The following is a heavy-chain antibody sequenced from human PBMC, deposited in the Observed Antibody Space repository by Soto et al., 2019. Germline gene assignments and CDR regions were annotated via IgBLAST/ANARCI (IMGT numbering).Heavy chain of an antibody. D-gene: IGHD2-15*01. CDR2: SCYSGST. V-gene: IGHV4-59*12. CDR1: GGSISSYY. Sequence: QVQLQESGPGLVKPSETLSLTCTVSGGSISSYYWSWIRQPPGKGLEWIGYSCYSGSTNYNPSLKSRLPILVDTPKNQSSLHLLSVPPADTAVYYCARDQKRGYCSCGSCYSTSYYYIDLWGKGTTVTVSS. J-gene: IGHJ6*03. CDR3: ARDQKRGYCSCGSCYSTSYYYIDL.